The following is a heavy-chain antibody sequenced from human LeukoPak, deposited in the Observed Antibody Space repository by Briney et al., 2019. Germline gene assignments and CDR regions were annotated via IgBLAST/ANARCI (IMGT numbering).Heavy chain of an antibody. D-gene: IGHD6-6*01. Sequence: SQTLSLTCVISGDSVSSKSATWDWIRQSPSRGLEWLGRTYYRSKWYSDYAVSVKSRITINPDTSKNQFSLQLTSVTPEDTAVYYCAKVGGPFSSSSRFDCWGQGTLVTVSS. V-gene: IGHV6-1*01. CDR1: GDSVSSKSAT. J-gene: IGHJ4*02. CDR2: TYYRSKWYS. CDR3: AKVGGPFSSSSRFDC.